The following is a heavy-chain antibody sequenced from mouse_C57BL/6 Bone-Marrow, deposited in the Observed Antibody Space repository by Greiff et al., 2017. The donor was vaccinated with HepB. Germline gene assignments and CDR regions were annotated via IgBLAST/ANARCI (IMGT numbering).Heavy chain of an antibody. CDR3: AILAGYWFAY. V-gene: IGHV1-81*01. CDR1: GYTFTSYG. CDR2: LYPRSGNT. D-gene: IGHD1-1*01. J-gene: IGHJ3*01. Sequence: QVQLQQSGAELARPGASVKLSCKASGYTFTSYGISRVKQRTGQGLEWIGELYPRSGNTYYNEKFKGKTTLTADKSSSTSYMEFRSLTSEDSAVYFYAILAGYWFAYWGQGTLVTVSA.